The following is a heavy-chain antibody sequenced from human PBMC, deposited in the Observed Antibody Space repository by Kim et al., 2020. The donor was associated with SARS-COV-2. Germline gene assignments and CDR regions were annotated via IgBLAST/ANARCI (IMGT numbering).Heavy chain of an antibody. CDR1: GGSISSSSSY. CDR3: ARHAHYDYGDYGRVGGLDY. J-gene: IGHJ4*02. Sequence: SETLSLTCTVSGGSISSSSSYWGWIRQSPGKGLEWIGSIYYSGSTYYNPSLKSRVTISVDTSKNQFSLKLSSVTAADTAVYYCARHAHYDYGDYGRVGGLDYWGQGTLVTVSS. CDR2: IYYSGST. V-gene: IGHV4-39*01. D-gene: IGHD4-17*01.